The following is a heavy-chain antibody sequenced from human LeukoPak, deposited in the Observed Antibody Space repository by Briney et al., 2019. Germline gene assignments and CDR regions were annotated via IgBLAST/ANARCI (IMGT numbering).Heavy chain of an antibody. J-gene: IGHJ4*02. CDR3: TASTMVVTSSFDY. CDR1: GGTFSSYA. V-gene: IGHV1-69*05. CDR2: IIPIFGTA. D-gene: IGHD4-23*01. Sequence: ASVKVSCKASGGTFSSYAISWVRQAPGQGLEWMGGIIPIFGTANYAQKFQGRVTITTDESTSTAHMELSSLRSEDTAVYYCTASTMVVTSSFDYWGQGTLVTVS.